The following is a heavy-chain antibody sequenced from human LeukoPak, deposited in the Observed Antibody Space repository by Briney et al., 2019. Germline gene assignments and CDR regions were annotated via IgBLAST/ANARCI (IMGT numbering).Heavy chain of an antibody. CDR1: GFTYSSHA. Sequence: GGSLRLSCAASGFTYSSHAMSWARQAPGKGLEWVSVISGSGGNTYYADSVKGRFTISRDNSKDTLFLQMNSLRAEDTAVYYCTKVTSWSFTWGQGTLVTVSS. V-gene: IGHV3-23*01. CDR2: ISGSGGNT. D-gene: IGHD2-2*01. CDR3: TKVTSWSFT. J-gene: IGHJ5*02.